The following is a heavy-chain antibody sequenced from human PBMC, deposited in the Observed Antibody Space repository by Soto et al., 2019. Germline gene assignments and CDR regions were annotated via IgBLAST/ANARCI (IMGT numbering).Heavy chain of an antibody. CDR1: GFTFSVAW. CDR2: VKSRTSGGTV. D-gene: IGHD3-16*01. V-gene: IGHV3-15*01. Sequence: GGSLRLSCTASGFTFSVAWMTWVRQAPGKGLEWFGRVKSRTSGGTVDYAAPVKGRFTISRDDSKNTVILQMSSLKMEDTAVYYCVADVAEVGKGEFDYWGQGALVTVSS. J-gene: IGHJ4*02. CDR3: VADVAEVGKGEFDY.